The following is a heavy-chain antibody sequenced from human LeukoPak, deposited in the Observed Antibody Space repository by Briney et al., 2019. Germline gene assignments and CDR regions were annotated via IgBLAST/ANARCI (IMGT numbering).Heavy chain of an antibody. Sequence: SVKVSCKASGGTFSSYTISWVRQAPGQGVEWMGRIIPILGIANYAQKFQGRVTITADKSTSRAYMELRRLRSGDTAVYYCSGVCSSGELCENDYWGQGTLVTVSS. J-gene: IGHJ4*02. CDR1: GGTFSSYT. CDR2: IIPILGIA. D-gene: IGHD3-16*01. V-gene: IGHV1-69*02. CDR3: SGVCSSGELCENDY.